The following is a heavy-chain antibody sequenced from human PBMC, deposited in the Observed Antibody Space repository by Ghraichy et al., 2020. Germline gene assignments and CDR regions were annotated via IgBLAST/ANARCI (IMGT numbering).Heavy chain of an antibody. CDR3: ARHAGAWYLEY. CDR2: TYYRSKWYS. V-gene: IGHV6-1*01. J-gene: IGHJ4*02. Sequence: SQTLSLTCAISGDSVSSNSAAWNWLRQSPSGGLEWLGRTYYRSKWYSDYAQSVRGRISISPDTSKNQFSLHLNSVTPEDTAGYYCARHAGAWYLEYWGQGTLVTVSS. CDR1: GDSVSSNSAA. D-gene: IGHD6-19*01.